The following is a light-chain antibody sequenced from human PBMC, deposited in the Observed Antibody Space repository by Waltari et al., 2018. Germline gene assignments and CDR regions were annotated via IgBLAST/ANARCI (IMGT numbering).Light chain of an antibody. V-gene: IGKV5-2*01. Sequence: TTLTQPPAFASSPRGDKATVSCKASRDIDNDINWYQKKPGEAALFIIEEATTLVPGTPPRFSGSGYGTHFTLTISNMESDDAADYYCLQYDSFPLTFGQGTKVEI. CDR2: EAT. CDR1: RDIDND. J-gene: IGKJ4*01. CDR3: LQYDSFPLT.